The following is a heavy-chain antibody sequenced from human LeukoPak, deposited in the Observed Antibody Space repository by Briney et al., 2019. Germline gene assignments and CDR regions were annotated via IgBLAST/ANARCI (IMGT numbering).Heavy chain of an antibody. V-gene: IGHV1-46*01. Sequence: ASVKVSCKASGYTFTSYYMHWVRQAPGQGLEWLGIINPSGGSTSYAQKFQGRVTMTRDTSTSTVYMELSSLRSEDTAVYYCATRIRYSGSLTPNYYFDYWGQGTLVTVSS. CDR3: ATRIRYSGSLTPNYYFDY. CDR2: INPSGGST. J-gene: IGHJ4*02. D-gene: IGHD1-26*01. CDR1: GYTFTSYY.